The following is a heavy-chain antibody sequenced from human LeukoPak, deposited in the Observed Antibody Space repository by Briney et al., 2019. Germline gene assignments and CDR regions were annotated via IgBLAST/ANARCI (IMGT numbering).Heavy chain of an antibody. J-gene: IGHJ5*02. CDR1: GFTFSSYW. CDR2: INSDGSST. CDR3: ARDRDNLYRNWFDP. Sequence: GGSLRLSCAASGFTFSSYWMHWVHQAPGKGLVWVSRINSDGSSTNYAGSVKGRFTISRDNAKNTLYLQMNSLRAEDTAVYYCARDRDNLYRNWFDPWGQGTLVTVSS. V-gene: IGHV3-74*01. D-gene: IGHD2-2*02.